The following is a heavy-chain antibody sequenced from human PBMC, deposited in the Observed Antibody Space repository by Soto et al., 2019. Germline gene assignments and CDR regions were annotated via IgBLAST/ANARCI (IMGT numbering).Heavy chain of an antibody. CDR1: GGTFSSYT. D-gene: IGHD5-12*01. CDR2: IIPILGIA. J-gene: IGHJ4*02. V-gene: IGHV1-69*02. CDR3: ARGGLSGYAKCDY. Sequence: SVKVSCKASGGTFSSYTISWVRQAPGQGLEWMGRIIPILGIANYAQKFQGRVTITADKSTSTAYMELSSLRSEDTAVYYCARGGLSGYAKCDYWGQGTLVTVSS.